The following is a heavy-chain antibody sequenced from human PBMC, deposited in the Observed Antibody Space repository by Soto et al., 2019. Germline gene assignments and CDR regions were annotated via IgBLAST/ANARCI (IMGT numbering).Heavy chain of an antibody. CDR3: ARRPIAAAPYYFDY. V-gene: IGHV4-4*02. CDR1: SGSISSSNW. D-gene: IGHD6-13*01. CDR2: IYHSGST. J-gene: IGHJ4*02. Sequence: SETLSLTCAVSSGSISSSNWWSWVRQPPGKGLEWIGEIYHSGSTNYNPSLKSRVTISVDKSKNQFSLKLSSVTAADTAVYYCARRPIAAAPYYFDYWGQGTLVTVSS.